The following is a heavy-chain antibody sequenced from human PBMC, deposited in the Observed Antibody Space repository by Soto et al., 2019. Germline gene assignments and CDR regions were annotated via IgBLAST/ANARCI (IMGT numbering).Heavy chain of an antibody. CDR2: IYYSGST. CDR3: AKPGYLEQWLVRGYFDY. V-gene: IGHV4-31*03. Sequence: QVQLQESGPGLVKPSQTLSLTCTVSGGSISSGGYYWSWIRQHPGKGLEWIGYIYYSGSTYYNPSLKSRVTISVDTSKNQFSLKLSSVTAADTAVYYCAKPGYLEQWLVRGYFDYWGQGTLVTVSS. D-gene: IGHD6-19*01. J-gene: IGHJ4*02. CDR1: GGSISSGGYY.